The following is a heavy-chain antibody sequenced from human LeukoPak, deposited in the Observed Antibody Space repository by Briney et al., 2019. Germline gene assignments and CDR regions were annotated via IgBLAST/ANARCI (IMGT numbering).Heavy chain of an antibody. CDR1: GFTFSSYS. J-gene: IGHJ4*02. Sequence: GGSLRLSCAASGFTFSSYSMNWVRQAPGKGLEWVSSISPTSSYIYYADSVKGRFTISRDNAKNSLYLQMNSLRAEDTAVYDCVREDAEQSFDYWGQGTLVAVSS. V-gene: IGHV3-21*06. CDR2: ISPTSSYI. D-gene: IGHD1/OR15-1a*01. CDR3: VREDAEQSFDY.